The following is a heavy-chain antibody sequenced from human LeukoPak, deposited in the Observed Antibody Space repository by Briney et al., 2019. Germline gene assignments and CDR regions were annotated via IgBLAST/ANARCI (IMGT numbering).Heavy chain of an antibody. CDR2: ISAYNGNT. CDR3: ARCPRELWSHFDY. D-gene: IGHD5-18*01. V-gene: IGHV1-18*01. CDR1: GYTFTSYG. J-gene: IGHJ4*02. Sequence: GASVKVSCKASGYTFTSYGISWVRQAPGQGLEWMGWISAYNGNTNYAQKLQGRVTMTRDMSTSTVYMELSSLRSEDTAVYYCARCPRELWSHFDYWGQGTLVTVSS.